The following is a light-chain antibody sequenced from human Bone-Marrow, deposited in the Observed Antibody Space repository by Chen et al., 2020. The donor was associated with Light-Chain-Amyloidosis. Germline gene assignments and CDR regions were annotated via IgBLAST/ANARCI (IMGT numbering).Light chain of an antibody. J-gene: IGLJ3*02. CDR2: DTN. CDR3: LLSYYTIGV. Sequence: QAVVTQEPSLTVSPGGTGTLTCDSSTGAVTSGHFPYWFQQKPGQAPRTLIYDTNNKHSWTPARFSGSLLGGKAALTLSGAQPEDEAQYYCLLSYYTIGVFGGGTTLTVL. V-gene: IGLV7-46*01. CDR1: TGAVTSGHF.